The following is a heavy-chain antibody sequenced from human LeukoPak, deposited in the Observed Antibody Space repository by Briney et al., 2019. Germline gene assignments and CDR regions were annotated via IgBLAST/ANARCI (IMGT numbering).Heavy chain of an antibody. D-gene: IGHD1-26*01. J-gene: IGHJ4*02. CDR3: RRGIGSPPPFAY. CDR2: ISSGSDAI. Sequence: AGGSLRLSCAASGFIFRSYSMSWVRQAPGKGLECVSYISSGSDAIDYADSVKGRFTISRDDAKNSLFLQMNSLRAEDTAVYSCRRGIGSPPPFAYGARGPLVPVP. CDR1: GFIFRSYS. V-gene: IGHV3-48*04.